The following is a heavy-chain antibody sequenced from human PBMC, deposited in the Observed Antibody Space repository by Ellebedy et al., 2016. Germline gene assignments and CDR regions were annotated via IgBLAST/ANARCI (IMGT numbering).Heavy chain of an antibody. Sequence: GGSLRLSCAVSGFTFSDYYMSWIRQAPGKGLEWVSYISSIGDTIYYADSVKGRFSISKDNAKNSLYLQMNSLRPEDTAIYYCARDRLEWELCAVDVWGQGTTVTVSS. V-gene: IGHV3-11*01. CDR3: ARDRLEWELCAVDV. D-gene: IGHD1-26*01. CDR2: ISSIGDTI. J-gene: IGHJ6*02. CDR1: GFTFSDYY.